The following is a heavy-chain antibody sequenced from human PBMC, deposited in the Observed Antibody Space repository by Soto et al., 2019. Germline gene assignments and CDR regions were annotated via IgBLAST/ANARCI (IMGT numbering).Heavy chain of an antibody. D-gene: IGHD3-3*01. Sequence: SVKVSCKASGGTFSSYSISWVRQAPGQGLEWMGGIIPIFGTANYAQKFQGRVTITADESTSTAYMELSSLRSEDTAVYYCARVALTYYDFWSGSPEDYYGMDVWGQGTTVTVSS. CDR2: IIPIFGTA. J-gene: IGHJ6*02. CDR3: ARVALTYYDFWSGSPEDYYGMDV. CDR1: GGTFSSYS. V-gene: IGHV1-69*13.